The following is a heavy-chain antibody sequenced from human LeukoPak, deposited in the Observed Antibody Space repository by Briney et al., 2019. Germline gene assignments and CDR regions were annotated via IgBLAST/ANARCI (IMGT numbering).Heavy chain of an antibody. J-gene: IGHJ6*03. Sequence: PSGTLSLTCVVSGGSISSSAWWTWVRQSPGKGLEWIGEINDRGTINYNPSLQRRVSISVDKSKNQFSLILNSVTDADTARYYCARESKGSSYFYYYMDVWGKGTTVTVSS. D-gene: IGHD3-3*01. V-gene: IGHV4-4*02. CDR2: INDRGTI. CDR1: GGSISSSAW. CDR3: ARESKGSSYFYYYMDV.